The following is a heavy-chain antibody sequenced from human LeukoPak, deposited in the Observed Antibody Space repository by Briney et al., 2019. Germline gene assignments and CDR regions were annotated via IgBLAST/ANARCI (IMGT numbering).Heavy chain of an antibody. Sequence: PSETLSLTCTVSGGSISTYYWNWIRQPPGKGLEWIGYIYHSGSTNYNPSLQSRVTISVDTSKNQFSLNLNSVTAADTAVYYCARGYCSSTSCRHTNWFDPWGQGTLVTVSS. D-gene: IGHD2-2*01. CDR2: IYHSGST. V-gene: IGHV4-59*01. CDR1: GGSISTYY. CDR3: ARGYCSSTSCRHTNWFDP. J-gene: IGHJ5*02.